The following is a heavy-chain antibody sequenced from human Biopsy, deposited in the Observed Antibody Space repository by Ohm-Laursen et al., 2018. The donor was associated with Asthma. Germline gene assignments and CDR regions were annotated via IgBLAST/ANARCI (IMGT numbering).Heavy chain of an antibody. V-gene: IGHV4-59*01. Sequence: VTLSLTCTVSGVSIRSYYWTWIRPPPGKGLEWIGNIHYRGSTYSNPSLKSRVTISVDTSKKQISLRLSSVIAADTAVYYCAGFCSGGNCPDHWGQGTLVTVSS. CDR1: GVSIRSYY. CDR2: IHYRGST. J-gene: IGHJ4*02. D-gene: IGHD2-15*01. CDR3: AGFCSGGNCPDH.